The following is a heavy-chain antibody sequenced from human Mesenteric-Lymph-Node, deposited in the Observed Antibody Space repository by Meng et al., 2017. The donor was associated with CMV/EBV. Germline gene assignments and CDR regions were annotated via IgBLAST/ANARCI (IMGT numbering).Heavy chain of an antibody. D-gene: IGHD3-22*01. CDR3: ARDPLDYDSSDYYSEDY. CDR1: NGSISSSSYY. CDR2: IYHSGST. V-gene: IGHV4-39*07. J-gene: IGHJ4*02. Sequence: SETLSLTCTVSNGSISSSSYYWGWIRQPPGKGLEWIGSIYHSGSTYYNPSLKSRVTMSVDMSKNQFSLKLSSVTAADTAVYYCARDPLDYDSSDYYSEDYWGQGTLVTVSS.